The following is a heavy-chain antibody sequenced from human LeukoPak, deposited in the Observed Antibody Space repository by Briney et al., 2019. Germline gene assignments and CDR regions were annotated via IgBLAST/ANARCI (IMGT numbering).Heavy chain of an antibody. Sequence: ASVKVSCKASGYTFTGYYMHWVRQAPGQGLEWMGWINPNSGGTNYAQKFQGRVTMTRDTSISTAYMELSRLRSDDTAVYYCARGLPSPGDVWYPDYWGQGTLVTVSS. CDR1: GYTFTGYY. V-gene: IGHV1-2*02. CDR2: INPNSGGT. D-gene: IGHD3-10*01. CDR3: ARGLPSPGDVWYPDY. J-gene: IGHJ4*02.